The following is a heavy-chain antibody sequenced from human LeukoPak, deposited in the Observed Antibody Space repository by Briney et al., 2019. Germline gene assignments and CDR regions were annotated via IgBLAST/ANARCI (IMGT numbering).Heavy chain of an antibody. D-gene: IGHD1-7*01. J-gene: IGHJ6*02. V-gene: IGHV1-69*13. Sequence: SVKVSCKASGGTFSSYAICWVRQAPGQGLEWMGGIIPIFGTANYAQKFQGRVTITADESTSTAYMELSSLRSEDTAVYYCARGELYYYYGMDVWGQGTTVTVSS. CDR2: IIPIFGTA. CDR3: ARGELYYYYGMDV. CDR1: GGTFSSYA.